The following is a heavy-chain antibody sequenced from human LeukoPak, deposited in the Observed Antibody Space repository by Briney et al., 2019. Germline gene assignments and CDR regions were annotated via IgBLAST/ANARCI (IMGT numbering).Heavy chain of an antibody. Sequence: SETLSLTCTVSGGSISSSSYYWGWIRQPPGKGLEWIGSIYYSGSTYYNPSLKSRVTISVDTSKNQFSLKLSSVTAADTAVYYCASDSSSRSKGDYWGQETLVTVSS. CDR1: GGSISSSSYY. V-gene: IGHV4-39*07. J-gene: IGHJ4*02. CDR3: ASDSSSRSKGDY. D-gene: IGHD6-13*01. CDR2: IYYSGST.